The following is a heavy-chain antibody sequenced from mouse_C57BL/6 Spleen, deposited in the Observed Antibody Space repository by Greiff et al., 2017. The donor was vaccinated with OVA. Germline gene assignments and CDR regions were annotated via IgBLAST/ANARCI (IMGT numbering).Heavy chain of an antibody. D-gene: IGHD2-4*01. V-gene: IGHV1-54*01. CDR1: GYAFTNYL. J-gene: IGHJ4*01. Sequence: QVQLKQSGAELVRPGTSVKVSCKASGYAFTNYLIAWVQQRPGQGLEWIGVINPGSGGTNYNEKFKGKATLTADKSSSTAYMQLSSLTSEDSAVYFCARENDYDGDYYAMDDWGQGTSVTVSS. CDR2: INPGSGGT. CDR3: ARENDYDGDYYAMDD.